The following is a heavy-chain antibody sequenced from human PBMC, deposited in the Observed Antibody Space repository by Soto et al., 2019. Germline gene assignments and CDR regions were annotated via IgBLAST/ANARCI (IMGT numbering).Heavy chain of an antibody. CDR2: IVVGSGNT. CDR1: GFTFTSSA. CDR3: AAVDQYCSGGSCFEY. Sequence: SVKVSCKASGFTFTSSAMQWVRQARGQRLEWIGWIVVGSGNTNYAQKFQERVTITRDMSTSTAYMELSSLRSEDTAVYYCAAVDQYCSGGSCFEYWGQGTLVTVSS. V-gene: IGHV1-58*02. J-gene: IGHJ4*02. D-gene: IGHD2-15*01.